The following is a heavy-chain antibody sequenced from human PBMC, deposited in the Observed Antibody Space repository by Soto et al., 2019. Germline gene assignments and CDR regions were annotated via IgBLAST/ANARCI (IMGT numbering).Heavy chain of an antibody. J-gene: IGHJ3*02. V-gene: IGHV3-30*18. Sequence: GGSLRLSCAASGFTFSSYGMHWVRQAPGKGLEWVAVISYDGSNKYYADSVKGRFTISRDNSKNTLYLQMNSLRAEDTAVYYCAKDQGITMIVVSFDAFDIWGQGTMVTVSS. CDR3: AKDQGITMIVVSFDAFDI. CDR1: GFTFSSYG. CDR2: ISYDGSNK. D-gene: IGHD3-22*01.